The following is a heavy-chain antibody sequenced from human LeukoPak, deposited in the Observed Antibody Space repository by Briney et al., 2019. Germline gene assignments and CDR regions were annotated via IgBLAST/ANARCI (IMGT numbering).Heavy chain of an antibody. CDR2: ISVSGDST. D-gene: IGHD1-26*01. CDR3: AKDMWEPSGY. V-gene: IGHV3-23*01. J-gene: IGHJ4*02. CDR1: GFTFSSYW. Sequence: GGSLRLSCAASGFTFSSYWMSWVRQAPGKGLEWVSAISVSGDSTYYADSVKGRFTISRDNSKNTLYVQMNSLRAEDTAVYYCAKDMWEPSGYWGQGTLVTVSS.